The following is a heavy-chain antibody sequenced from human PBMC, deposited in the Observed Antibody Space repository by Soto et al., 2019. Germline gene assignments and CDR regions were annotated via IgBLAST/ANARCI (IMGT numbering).Heavy chain of an antibody. Sequence: SVKVSCKASGGTFSSYAISWVRQAPGQGLEWMGGIIPIFGTANYAQKFQGRVTITADESTSTAYMELSSLRSEDTAVYYCARDYDILTGPGLYYYGMDVWGQGTTVTVSS. CDR2: IIPIFGTA. CDR1: GGTFSSYA. V-gene: IGHV1-69*13. D-gene: IGHD3-9*01. CDR3: ARDYDILTGPGLYYYGMDV. J-gene: IGHJ6*02.